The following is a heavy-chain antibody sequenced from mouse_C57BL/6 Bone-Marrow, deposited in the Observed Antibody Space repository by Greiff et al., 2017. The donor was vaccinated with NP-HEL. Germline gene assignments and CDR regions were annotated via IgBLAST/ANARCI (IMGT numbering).Heavy chain of an antibody. J-gene: IGHJ1*03. D-gene: IGHD4-1*01. Sequence: VHVKQSGAELVRPGASVKLSCTASGFNIKDDYMHWVKQRPEQGLEWIGWIDPENGDTEYASKFQGKATITADTSSNTAYLQLSSLTSEDTAVYYCTLSWDWYFDVWGTGTTVTVSS. CDR1: GFNIKDDY. CDR3: TLSWDWYFDV. CDR2: IDPENGDT. V-gene: IGHV14-4*01.